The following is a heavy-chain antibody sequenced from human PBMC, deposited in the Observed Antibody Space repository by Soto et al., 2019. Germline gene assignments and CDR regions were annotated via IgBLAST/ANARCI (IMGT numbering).Heavy chain of an antibody. J-gene: IGHJ6*03. CDR1: GFTFSNAW. D-gene: IGHD2-2*01. Sequence: GGSLRLSCAASGFTFSNAWRSWVRQAPGKGLEWVGRIKSKTDGGTTDYAAPVKGRFTISRDDSKNTLYLQMNSLKTEDTAVYYCTTDPVVVPAAMRFAYYYYMDVWGKGTTVTVSS. CDR2: IKSKTDGGTT. CDR3: TTDPVVVPAAMRFAYYYYMDV. V-gene: IGHV3-15*01.